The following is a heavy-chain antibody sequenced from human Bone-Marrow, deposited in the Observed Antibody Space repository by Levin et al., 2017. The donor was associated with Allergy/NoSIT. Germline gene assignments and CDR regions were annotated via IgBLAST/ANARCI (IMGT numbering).Heavy chain of an antibody. CDR3: ARGRHTVMELAFDY. D-gene: IGHD1-26*01. V-gene: IGHV3-30-3*01. Sequence: PGGSLRLSCAASGFPFSYYSMHWVRQAPGKGLEWVAVISYDGNNKNYADSVKGRFTLSREPSKNTLSVQMNSLRGEDTAVYSRARGRHTVMELAFDYWGQGTLVTVSS. CDR1: GFPFSYYS. CDR2: ISYDGNNK. J-gene: IGHJ4*01.